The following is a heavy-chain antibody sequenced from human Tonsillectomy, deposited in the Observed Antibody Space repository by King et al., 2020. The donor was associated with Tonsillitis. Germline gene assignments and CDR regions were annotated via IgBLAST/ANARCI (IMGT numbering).Heavy chain of an antibody. V-gene: IGHV1-24*01. Sequence: QLVQSGAEVKKPGASVKVSCKVSGYTLTELSMHWVRQAPGKGLEWMGGFDPEDGETIYAQKFQGRVTMTEDTSTDTAYMELSSLRSGDTVVYYCATGLRGMCECSGWYDAFDIWGQGTMVTVSS. J-gene: IGHJ3*02. CDR3: ATGLRGMCECSGWYDAFDI. CDR2: FDPEDGET. CDR1: GYTLTELS. D-gene: IGHD6-19*01.